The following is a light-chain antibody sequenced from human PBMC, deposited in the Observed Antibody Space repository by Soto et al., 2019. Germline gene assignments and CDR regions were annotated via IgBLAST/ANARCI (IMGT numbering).Light chain of an antibody. CDR3: QQFRY. V-gene: IGKV3-20*01. J-gene: IGKJ2*01. CDR1: QSVSSSY. CDR2: GAS. Sequence: EIVLTQSPGTLSLSPGERATLSCRASQSVSSSYLAWYQQKPGQAPRLLIYGASSRATGIPDRFSGSGSGTDFTLTISSLEPEDFALYYCQQFRYFGQGTKLEIK.